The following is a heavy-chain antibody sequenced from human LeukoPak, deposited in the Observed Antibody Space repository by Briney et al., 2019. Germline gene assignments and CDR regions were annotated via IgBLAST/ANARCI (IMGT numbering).Heavy chain of an antibody. D-gene: IGHD2-15*01. V-gene: IGHV3-64*02. CDR2: IGGNGDTS. Sequence: GGSLRLSCVASGFTFYNYAMHWVRQAPGKGLEYVSAIGGNGDTSYYADSVKGRFTISRDNAGNSLYLQMNSLRAEDTAVYYCVRDRGYSTYDYWGQGTLVSVSS. CDR3: VRDRGYSTYDY. CDR1: GFTFYNYA. J-gene: IGHJ4*02.